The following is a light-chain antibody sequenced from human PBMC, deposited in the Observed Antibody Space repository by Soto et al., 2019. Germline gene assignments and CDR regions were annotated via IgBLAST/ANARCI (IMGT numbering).Light chain of an antibody. V-gene: IGKV3-20*01. J-gene: IGKJ1*01. CDR3: QQCGSSSWT. CDR2: GAS. Sequence: ESVLTQSPGTLSLSPGEKATLSCRASQSVSSSYLAWYQQKPGQAPRLLIYGASSRATGIPDRFSGSGSGTDFTLTFSRLEPEDFAVYYCQQCGSSSWTFGQGTKVEIK. CDR1: QSVSSSY.